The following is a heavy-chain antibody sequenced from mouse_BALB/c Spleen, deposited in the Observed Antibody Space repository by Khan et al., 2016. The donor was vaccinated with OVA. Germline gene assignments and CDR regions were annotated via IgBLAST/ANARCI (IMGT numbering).Heavy chain of an antibody. J-gene: IGHJ3*01. Sequence: QVQLQQSGAELMKPGASVKISCKATGYTFSSYWIEWVKQRPGHGLEWIGEILPGSGSTNYNEKFKGKATFTADTSSNTDYMQLSSLTSEDSAVYYCASYYGSSYWFAYWGQGTLVTVSA. V-gene: IGHV1-9*01. CDR1: GYTFSSYW. CDR3: ASYYGSSYWFAY. CDR2: ILPGSGST. D-gene: IGHD1-1*01.